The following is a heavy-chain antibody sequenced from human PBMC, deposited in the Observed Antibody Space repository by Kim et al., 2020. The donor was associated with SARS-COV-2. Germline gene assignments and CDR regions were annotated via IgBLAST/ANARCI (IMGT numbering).Heavy chain of an antibody. V-gene: IGHV1-2*02. D-gene: IGHD3-3*01. Sequence: NYAQKFQGRVTMTRDTSISPAYMELSRLRSDDTAVYYCARGYDFWSGYYDWGQGTLVTVSS. CDR3: ARGYDFWSGYYD. J-gene: IGHJ4*02.